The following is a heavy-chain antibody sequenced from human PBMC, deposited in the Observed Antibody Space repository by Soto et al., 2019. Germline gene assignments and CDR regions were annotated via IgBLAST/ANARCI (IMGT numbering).Heavy chain of an antibody. V-gene: IGHV4-59*08. J-gene: IGHJ4*02. CDR2: ISYSGST. CDR3: ARHGVAATGTGYFDY. D-gene: IGHD6-13*01. CDR1: GDSISGYH. Sequence: SETLSLTCTVSGDSISGYHWSWIRQPPGKGLEWIGYISYSGSTIYNPSLRSRVTISVDTSKNQFSLKLSSLTAADTAVYYCARHGVAATGTGYFDYCGQGTLVTVSS.